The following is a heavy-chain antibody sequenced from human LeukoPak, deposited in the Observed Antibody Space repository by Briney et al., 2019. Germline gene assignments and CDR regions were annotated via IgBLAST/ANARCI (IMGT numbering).Heavy chain of an antibody. CDR1: GFTFSSYW. CDR2: IDTDGSNT. D-gene: IGHD1-7*01. J-gene: IGHJ4*02. Sequence: GGSLRLSCAASGFTFSSYWVHWVRQAPGKGLVWVSRIDTDGSNTAYADSVKGRFTISRDNAKNTLYLQMNSLRAEDTAVYYCTRGGTTLDYWGQGTLVTVSS. V-gene: IGHV3-74*01. CDR3: TRGGTTLDY.